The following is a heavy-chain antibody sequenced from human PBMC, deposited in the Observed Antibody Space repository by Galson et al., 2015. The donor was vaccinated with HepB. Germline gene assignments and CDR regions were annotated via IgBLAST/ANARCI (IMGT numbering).Heavy chain of an antibody. CDR1: GFTFSDYY. J-gene: IGHJ4*02. CDR3: ARDRTRWLPRGEMGDYFDY. CDR2: ISSSSSYT. V-gene: IGHV3-11*06. D-gene: IGHD5-24*01. Sequence: SLRLSCAASGFTFSDYYMSWIRQAPGKGLEWVSYISSSSSYTNYADSVKGRFTISRDNAKNSLYLQMNSLRAEDTAVYYCARDRTRWLPRGEMGDYFDYWGQGTLVTVSS.